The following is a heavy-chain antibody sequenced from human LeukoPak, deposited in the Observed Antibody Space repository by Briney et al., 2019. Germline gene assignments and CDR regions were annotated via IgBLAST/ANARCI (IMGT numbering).Heavy chain of an antibody. Sequence: SETLSLTCTVSGGSISSYYWSWIRQPPGKGLEWIGHIYYSGSTNYSPSLKSRVTISVDTSKNQFSLKLSSVTAADTAVYYCARRDYGVGYFDLWGRGTLVTVSS. D-gene: IGHD4-17*01. V-gene: IGHV4-59*01. CDR2: IYYSGST. J-gene: IGHJ2*01. CDR3: ARRDYGVGYFDL. CDR1: GGSISSYY.